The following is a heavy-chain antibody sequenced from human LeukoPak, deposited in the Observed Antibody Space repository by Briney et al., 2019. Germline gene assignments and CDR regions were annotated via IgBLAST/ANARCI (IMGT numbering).Heavy chain of an antibody. CDR2: INPIGGDT. CDR1: GYNFSVNY. D-gene: IGHD1-1*01. J-gene: IGHJ4*02. V-gene: IGHV1-2*06. Sequence: ASVKVSCRASGYNFSVNYMHWVRQAPGQGLEWMGRINPIGGDTNYVQNFQGRVTMTRDTSISTAHMELSRLRSDDTAVYYCAREVTTGTFNNWGQGTLVTVSS. CDR3: AREVTTGTFNN.